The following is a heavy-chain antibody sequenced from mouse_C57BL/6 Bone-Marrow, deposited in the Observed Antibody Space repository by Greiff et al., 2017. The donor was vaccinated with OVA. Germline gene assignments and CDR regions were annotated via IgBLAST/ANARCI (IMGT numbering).Heavy chain of an antibody. V-gene: IGHV14-4*01. CDR1: GFNIKDDY. D-gene: IGHD1-1*02. CDR2: IDPENGDT. Sequence: EVQLQESGAELVRPGASVKLSCTASGFNIKDDYMHWVKQRPEQGLEWIGWIDPENGDTEYASKFPGKATITADTSSNTAYLQRSSRTSEENAADDCTGDDYAYAMDYWGQGTSVTVSS. J-gene: IGHJ4*01. CDR3: TGDDYAYAMDY.